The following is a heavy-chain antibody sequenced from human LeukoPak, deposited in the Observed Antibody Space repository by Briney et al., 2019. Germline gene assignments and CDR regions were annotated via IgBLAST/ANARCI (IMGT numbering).Heavy chain of an antibody. J-gene: IGHJ4*02. CDR2: IRYDGSNK. CDR1: GFTFSSYG. V-gene: IGHV3-30*02. D-gene: IGHD4-17*01. CDR3: ARGTEEVTTDYLHDY. Sequence: GGSLRLSCAASGFTFSSYGMHWVRQAPGKGLEWVAYIRYDGSNKHYADSVKGRFTISRDNAKNSLYLQMNSLRAEDTAVYYCARGTEEVTTDYLHDYWGQGTLVTVSS.